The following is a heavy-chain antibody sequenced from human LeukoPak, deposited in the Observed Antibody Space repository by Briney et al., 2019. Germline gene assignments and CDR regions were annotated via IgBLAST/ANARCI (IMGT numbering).Heavy chain of an antibody. CDR3: ARGTGVTSFDY. CDR1: GGSISSGGYS. D-gene: IGHD2-2*01. Sequence: SETLSLTCAVSGGSISSGGYSWSWVRQPPGKGLEWIGYIYHSGSTYYNPSLKSRVTISVDRSKNQFSLKLSSVTAADTAVYYCARGTGVTSFDYWGQGTLVTVSS. CDR2: IYHSGST. J-gene: IGHJ4*02. V-gene: IGHV4-30-2*01.